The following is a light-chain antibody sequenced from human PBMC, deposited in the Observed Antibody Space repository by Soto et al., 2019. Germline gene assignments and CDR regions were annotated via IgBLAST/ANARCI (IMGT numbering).Light chain of an antibody. CDR1: QSVSSY. V-gene: IGKV3-11*01. J-gene: IGKJ2*01. Sequence: EIVLTQSPATLSLSPGERATLSCRASQSVSSYLAWYQQKPGEAPRLLIYDASNRATGIPARFSGSGSGTDFTLTISSLEPEDFAVYYCQQYGSSPLYTLGQGTKLEIK. CDR3: QQYGSSPLYT. CDR2: DAS.